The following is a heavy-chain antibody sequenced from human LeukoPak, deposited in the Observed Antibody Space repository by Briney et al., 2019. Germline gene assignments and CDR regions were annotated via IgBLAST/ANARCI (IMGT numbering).Heavy chain of an antibody. CDR1: GFTFSSYS. CDR3: ARVGVYSYGWGYFDY. J-gene: IGHJ4*02. V-gene: IGHV3-21*01. CDR2: ISSSSSYI. D-gene: IGHD5-18*01. Sequence: PGGSLRLSCAASGFTFSSYSMNWVRQAPGKGLEWVSSISSSSSYIYYADSVKGRFTISRDNAKNSLYLQMNSLRAEDTAVYYCARVGVYSYGWGYFDYWGQGTLVTVSS.